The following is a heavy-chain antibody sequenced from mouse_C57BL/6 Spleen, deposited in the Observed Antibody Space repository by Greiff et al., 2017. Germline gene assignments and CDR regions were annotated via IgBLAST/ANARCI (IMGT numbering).Heavy chain of an antibody. Sequence: DVKLVESGGGLLKPGGSLKLSCAASGFTFSDYGMHWVRQAPEKGLEWVAYISSGSSTIYYADTVKGRFTISRDNAKNTLFLQMTSLRSEDTAMYYCAKNSNPYYFDYWGQGTTLTVSS. CDR1: GFTFSDYG. V-gene: IGHV5-17*01. CDR3: AKNSNPYYFDY. CDR2: ISSGSSTI. D-gene: IGHD2-5*01. J-gene: IGHJ2*01.